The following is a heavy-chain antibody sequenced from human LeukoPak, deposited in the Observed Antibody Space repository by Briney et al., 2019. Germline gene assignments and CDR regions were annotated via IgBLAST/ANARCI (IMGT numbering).Heavy chain of an antibody. CDR2: IYYSGST. J-gene: IGHJ3*02. Sequence: SETLSLTCTVSGGSISSYYWSWIRQPPGKGLEWIGYIYYSGSTNYNPSLKSPVTMSVDTSKNQFSLKLTSVTAADTAVYYCARGGTTNFDAFDIWGQGTMVTVSS. D-gene: IGHD1-1*01. V-gene: IGHV4-59*12. CDR3: ARGGTTNFDAFDI. CDR1: GGSISSYY.